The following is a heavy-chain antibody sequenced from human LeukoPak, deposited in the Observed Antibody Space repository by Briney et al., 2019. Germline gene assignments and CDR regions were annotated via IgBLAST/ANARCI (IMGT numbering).Heavy chain of an antibody. CDR1: GFTFSNYW. V-gene: IGHV3-74*01. Sequence: GGSLRLSCAGSGFTFSNYWMYWVRQAPGKGLVWVSHVDAHGGSRTYADSVKGRFTISRDNDKKTMYLQMSSLRAEDTAVYYCVRGPSFYSYCYDMDVWGQGTTVTVSS. D-gene: IGHD6-6*01. J-gene: IGHJ6*02. CDR3: VRGPSFYSYCYDMDV. CDR2: VDAHGGSR.